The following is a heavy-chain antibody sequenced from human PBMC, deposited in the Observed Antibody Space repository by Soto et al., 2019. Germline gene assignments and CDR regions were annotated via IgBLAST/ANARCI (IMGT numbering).Heavy chain of an antibody. Sequence: PSETLSLTCAVSGGSTSSSNLWRWVRQPPGKGLEWIGEIYHSGSTNYNPSLKSRVTISVDKSKNQFSLKLSSVTAADTAVYYCAAVMVYAISSYYFDYWGQGTLVTVS. CDR3: AAVMVYAISSYYFDY. D-gene: IGHD2-8*01. J-gene: IGHJ4*02. V-gene: IGHV4-4*02. CDR1: GGSTSSSNL. CDR2: IYHSGST.